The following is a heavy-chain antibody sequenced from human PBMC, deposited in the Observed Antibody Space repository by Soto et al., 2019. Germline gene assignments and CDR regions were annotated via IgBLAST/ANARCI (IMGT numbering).Heavy chain of an antibody. J-gene: IGHJ4*02. CDR3: AKGGYCSSTSCYVDY. CDR1: GFTFSSYG. V-gene: IGHV3-30*18. D-gene: IGHD2-2*01. CDR2: ISYDGSNK. Sequence: GGSLRLSCAASGFTFSSYGMHWVRQAPGKGLEWVAVISYDGSNKYYADSVKGRFTISRDNSKNTLYLQMNSLRAEDTAVYYCAKGGYCSSTSCYVDYWGQGTLVTVSS.